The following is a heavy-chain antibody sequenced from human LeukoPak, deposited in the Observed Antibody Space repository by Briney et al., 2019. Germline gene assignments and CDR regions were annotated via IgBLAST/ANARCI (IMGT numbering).Heavy chain of an antibody. Sequence: ASVKVSCKASGYTFTSYDINWVRQATGQGLEWMGWMNPNSGNTGYAQKFQGRVTMTRNTSISTAYMELSSLRSEDTAVYYCARDRRGYCSGGGYRRFDPWGQGTLVTVSS. CDR3: ARDRRGYCSGGGYRRFDP. D-gene: IGHD2-15*01. CDR2: MNPNSGNT. CDR1: GYTFTSYD. V-gene: IGHV1-8*01. J-gene: IGHJ5*02.